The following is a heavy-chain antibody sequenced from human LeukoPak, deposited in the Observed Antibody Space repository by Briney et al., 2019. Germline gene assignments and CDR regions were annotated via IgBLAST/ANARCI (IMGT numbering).Heavy chain of an antibody. CDR2: IYHSGGT. V-gene: IGHV4-38-2*02. D-gene: IGHD4-17*01. CDR1: GCSISSGYY. Sequence: SETLSLTCTVSGCSISSGYYWGWIRQPPGKGLEWIGSIYHSGGTYYNPSLKSRVTISVDTSKNQFSLKLSSVTAADTAVYYCARGAHDYGDYVFINFDPWGQGTLVTVSS. CDR3: ARGAHDYGDYVFINFDP. J-gene: IGHJ5*02.